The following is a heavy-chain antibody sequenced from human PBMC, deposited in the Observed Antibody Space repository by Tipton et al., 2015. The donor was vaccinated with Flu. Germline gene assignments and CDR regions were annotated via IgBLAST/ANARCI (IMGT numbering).Heavy chain of an antibody. J-gene: IGHJ3*01. CDR2: TYYRSKWFN. D-gene: IGHD3-10*01. CDR3: ARDRGQAGFDV. V-gene: IGHV6-1*01. CDR1: GDTVSGNTGA. Sequence: QLVQSGAEVKPSQTLSLTCAISGDTVSGNTGAWNWIRQSPSRGLEWLGRTYYRSKWFNDYAVSVKNRIVINPDTSKNQFSLQLESVTPDDTAVYFCARDRGQAGFDVWGQGTVVTVSS.